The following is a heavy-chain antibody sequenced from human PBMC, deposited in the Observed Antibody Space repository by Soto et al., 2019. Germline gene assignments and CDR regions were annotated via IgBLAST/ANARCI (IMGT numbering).Heavy chain of an antibody. D-gene: IGHD3-10*01. V-gene: IGHV5-51*01. CDR2: IYPGDSDT. CDR3: ARLPYYYGSGSYYPFDY. CDR1: GYSFTSYW. J-gene: IGHJ4*02. Sequence: PGESLKISCKGSGYSFTSYWIGWVRQMPGKGLEWMGIIYPGDSDTRYSPSFQGQVTISADKSISTAYLQWSSLKASDTAMYYCARLPYYYGSGSYYPFDYWGQGTLVTVSS.